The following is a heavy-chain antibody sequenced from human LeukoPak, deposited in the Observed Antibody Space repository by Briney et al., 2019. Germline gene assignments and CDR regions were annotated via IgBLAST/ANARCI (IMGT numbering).Heavy chain of an antibody. Sequence: PGGSLRLSCAASGFTFSSSEMNWVRQAHGRVLGWDSYISSSGRTIYYADPVKGRFTISRDNAKNSLYLQMNSLRAEDTAVYYCARTTRSGWVTFDNWGQGTLVTVSS. D-gene: IGHD6-19*01. CDR1: GFTFSSSE. CDR2: ISSSGRTI. CDR3: ARTTRSGWVTFDN. V-gene: IGHV3-48*03. J-gene: IGHJ4*02.